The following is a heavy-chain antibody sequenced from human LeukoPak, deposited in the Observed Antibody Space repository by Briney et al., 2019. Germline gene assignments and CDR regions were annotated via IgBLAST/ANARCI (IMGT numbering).Heavy chain of an antibody. J-gene: IGHJ4*02. Sequence: SETLSLTCTVSGGSISSYYWSWIRQPPGKGLEWIGYIYYSESTNYNPSLKSRVTISVDTSKNQFSLKLSSVTAADTAVYYCARGPWGYYDSQGYWGQGTLVTVSS. V-gene: IGHV4-59*01. CDR1: GGSISSYY. CDR3: ARGPWGYYDSQGY. CDR2: IYYSEST. D-gene: IGHD3-22*01.